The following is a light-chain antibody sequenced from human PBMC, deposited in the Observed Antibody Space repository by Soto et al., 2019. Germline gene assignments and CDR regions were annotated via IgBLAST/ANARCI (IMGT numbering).Light chain of an antibody. J-gene: IGKJ4*01. CDR2: AAS. V-gene: IGKV1D-16*01. CDR3: QQYNIYPLT. CDR1: QDINSY. Sequence: DVQMTQSPSSLSASVGDRVTITCRASQDINSYLAWYQQKPGNAPKYLIYAASSLQTGVPSRFSGRESGTDFSLTINNLQPEDCATYYCQQYNIYPLTFGGGTKVEIK.